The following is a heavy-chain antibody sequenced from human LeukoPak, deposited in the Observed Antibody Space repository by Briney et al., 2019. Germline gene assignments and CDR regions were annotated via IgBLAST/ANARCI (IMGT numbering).Heavy chain of an antibody. Sequence: SQTLSLTCTVSGGSISSGGYYWSWIRQHPGKGLEWIGYIYSSGSTFYNPSLKSRVTISVDASKNQFSLKLTSVTAADTAVYYCARGRGVDEDFWGQGSLVIVSS. CDR1: GGSISSGGYY. V-gene: IGHV4-31*03. CDR2: IYSSGST. CDR3: ARGRGVDEDF. J-gene: IGHJ4*02. D-gene: IGHD3-10*01.